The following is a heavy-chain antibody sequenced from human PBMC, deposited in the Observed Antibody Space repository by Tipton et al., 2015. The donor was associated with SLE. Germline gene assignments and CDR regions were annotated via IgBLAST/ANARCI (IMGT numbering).Heavy chain of an antibody. CDR2: IYYSGNT. J-gene: IGHJ3*02. CDR3: ARDEWAFDI. V-gene: IGHV4-59*01. CDR1: GGSISSYY. Sequence: TLSLTCTVSGGSISSYYWSWIRQPAGKGLEWIGYIYYSGNTNYNPSLKSRVTISVDTSKNQFSLKLSSVTAADTAVYYCARDEWAFDIWGQGTMVTVSS. D-gene: IGHD2-8*01.